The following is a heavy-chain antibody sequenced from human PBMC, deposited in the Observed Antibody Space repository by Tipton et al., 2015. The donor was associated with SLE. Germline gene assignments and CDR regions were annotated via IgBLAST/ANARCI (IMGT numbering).Heavy chain of an antibody. V-gene: IGHV4-31*03. CDR3: ASDDSSGLLDY. D-gene: IGHD3-22*01. Sequence: TLSLTCTVSGGSISSGGYYWSWIRQHPGKGLEWVGYIYYSGSTYYNPSLKSRVTISVDTSKNQFSLKLSSVTAADTAVYYCASDDSSGLLDYWGQGTLVTVSS. CDR2: IYYSGST. CDR1: GGSISSGGYY. J-gene: IGHJ4*02.